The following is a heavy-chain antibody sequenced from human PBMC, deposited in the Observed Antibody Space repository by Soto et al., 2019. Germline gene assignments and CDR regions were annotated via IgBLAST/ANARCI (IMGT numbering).Heavy chain of an antibody. CDR1: GGSISSGGYS. CDR2: IYHSGST. D-gene: IGHD1-26*01. Sequence: PSETLSLTCAVSGGSISSGGYSWSWIRQPPGKGLEWIGYIYHSGSTYYNPSLKSRVTISVDRSKNQFSLKLSSVTAADTAVYYCARVSGSYYHLYYFDYWGQGTLVTVSS. V-gene: IGHV4-30-2*01. J-gene: IGHJ4*02. CDR3: ARVSGSYYHLYYFDY.